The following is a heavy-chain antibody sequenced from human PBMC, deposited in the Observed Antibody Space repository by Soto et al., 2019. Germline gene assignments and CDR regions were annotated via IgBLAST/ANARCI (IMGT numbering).Heavy chain of an antibody. CDR3: AREPVGPDYAMDV. D-gene: IGHD1-26*01. J-gene: IGHJ6*02. CDR2: ISYDGSNK. CDR1: GFTFSSYA. Sequence: QVQLVESGGGVVQPGRSLRLSCAASGFTFSSYAMHWVRQAPDKGLEWVAVISYDGSNKYYADSVKGRFTISRDNSKKMLYLQMDSLRAEDTALYYCAREPVGPDYAMDVWGQGTTVTVSS. V-gene: IGHV3-30-3*01.